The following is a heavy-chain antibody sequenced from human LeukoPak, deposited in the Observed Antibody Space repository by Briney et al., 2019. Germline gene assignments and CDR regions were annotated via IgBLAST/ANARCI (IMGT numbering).Heavy chain of an antibody. J-gene: IGHJ5*02. CDR3: AYSGAANWFDP. V-gene: IGHV1-46*01. CDR1: GYTFTSYY. Sequence: ASVKVSCKASGYTFTSYYMHWVRQAPGQGLEWMGIINPSGGSTSYAQKFQDRVTMTRDTSTSTVYMELSSLRSEDTAVYYCAYSGAANWFDPWGQGTLVTVSS. CDR2: INPSGGST. D-gene: IGHD2-21*01.